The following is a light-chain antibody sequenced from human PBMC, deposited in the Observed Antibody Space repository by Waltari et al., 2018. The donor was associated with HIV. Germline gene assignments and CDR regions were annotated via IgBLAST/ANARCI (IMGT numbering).Light chain of an antibody. V-gene: IGLV3-21*04. CDR3: QVWDRSSDQVI. J-gene: IGLJ2*01. CDR1: NIESKR. CDR2: FDL. Sequence: YELTQPPSVSVAPGQTAMLTGGGNNIESKRVQWYQQKPGQAPVLVIYFDLDRPSGIPERFSGSVSGNTATLTISRVDAGDEADYYCQVWDRSSDQVIFGGGTKLTVL.